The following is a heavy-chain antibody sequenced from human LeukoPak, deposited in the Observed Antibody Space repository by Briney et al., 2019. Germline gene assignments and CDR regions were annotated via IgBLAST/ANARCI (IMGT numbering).Heavy chain of an antibody. CDR1: GGSISSSSYY. Sequence: KPSETLSLTCTVSGGSISSSSYYWGWIRQPPGKGLEWIGSIYYSGSTYYNPSLKSRVTISVDTSKNQFSLKLSSVTAADTAVYYCSTYSSGWPNFDYWGQGTLVTVSS. D-gene: IGHD6-19*01. CDR2: IYYSGST. J-gene: IGHJ4*02. V-gene: IGHV4-39*07. CDR3: STYSSGWPNFDY.